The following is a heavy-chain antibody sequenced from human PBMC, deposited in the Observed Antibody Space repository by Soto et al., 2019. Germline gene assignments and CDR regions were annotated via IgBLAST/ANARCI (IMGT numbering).Heavy chain of an antibody. CDR3: AKAPEGRSWYSFDY. CDR2: ISGSGGST. J-gene: IGHJ4*02. Sequence: GSLRLSCAASGFTFSSYAMSWVRQAPGKGLEWVSAISGSGGSTYYADSVKGRFTISRDNSKNTLYLQMNSLRAKDTAVYYCAKAPEGRSWYSFDYWGQGTLVTVSS. D-gene: IGHD6-13*01. CDR1: GFTFSSYA. V-gene: IGHV3-23*01.